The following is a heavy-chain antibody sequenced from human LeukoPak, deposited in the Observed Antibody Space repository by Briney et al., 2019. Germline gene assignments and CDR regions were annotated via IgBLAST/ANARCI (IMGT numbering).Heavy chain of an antibody. CDR3: ARDYYGPKGWFDP. CDR2: ISSSSSAM. CDR1: GFTFSSYS. V-gene: IGHV3-48*04. D-gene: IGHD3-10*01. J-gene: IGHJ5*02. Sequence: GGSLRLSCAASGFTFSSYSMSWVRQAPGKGLEWVSYISSSSSAMYYADSMKGRFTISRDNVKNSLYLQMNSLRAEDTAVYYCARDYYGPKGWFDPWGQGTLVTVSS.